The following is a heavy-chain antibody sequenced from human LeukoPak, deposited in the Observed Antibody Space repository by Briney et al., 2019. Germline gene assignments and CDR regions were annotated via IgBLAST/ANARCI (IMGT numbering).Heavy chain of an antibody. CDR1: GYTFTGYY. D-gene: IGHD3-16*01. J-gene: IGHJ4*02. V-gene: IGHV1-2*02. CDR2: INPNSGGT. CDR3: ARPYLRRRLYFDY. Sequence: ASVKVSCKASGYTFTGYYMHWARQAPGQGLEWMGWINPNSGGTNYAQKFQGRVTMTRDTSISTAYMELSRLRSDDTAVYYCARPYLRRRLYFDYWGQGTLVTVSS.